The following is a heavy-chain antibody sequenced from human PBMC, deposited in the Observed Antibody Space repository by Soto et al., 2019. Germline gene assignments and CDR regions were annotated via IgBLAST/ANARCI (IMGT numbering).Heavy chain of an antibody. J-gene: IGHJ6*02. CDR1: GGTFSSYA. V-gene: IGHV1-69*01. Sequence: QVQLVQSGAEVKKPGSSVKVSCKASGGTFSSYAISWVRQAPGQGLEWMGGSIPISGTANYAQKFQGRVTINADESKSTAYMELSSLRSEDTAVYYCARSQGSSTSLEIYYYYYYGMDVWGQGTTVTVSS. CDR3: ARSQGSSTSLEIYYYYYYGMDV. CDR2: SIPISGTA. D-gene: IGHD2-2*01.